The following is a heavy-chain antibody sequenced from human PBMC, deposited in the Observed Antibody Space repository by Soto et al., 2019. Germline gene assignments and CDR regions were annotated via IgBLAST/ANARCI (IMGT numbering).Heavy chain of an antibody. V-gene: IGHV3-53*01. J-gene: IGHJ4*02. CDR3: ARDPPGIAASGAGG. Sequence: EVQLVESGGGLIQPGGSLRLSCAASGFTVSNNYMRWVRQAPGKGQEWVSLIYSGGNTHYADSVKGRFTISRDDSKNTLYLQMNSLRVEDTAVYYCARDPPGIAASGAGGWGQGTLVTVSS. D-gene: IGHD6-13*01. CDR2: IYSGGNT. CDR1: GFTVSNNY.